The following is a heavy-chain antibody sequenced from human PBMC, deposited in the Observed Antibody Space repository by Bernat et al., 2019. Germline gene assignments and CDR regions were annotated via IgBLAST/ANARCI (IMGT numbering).Heavy chain of an antibody. CDR1: GFTFSSYA. J-gene: IGHJ4*02. V-gene: IGHV3-30-3*01. D-gene: IGHD2-8*01. CDR3: ASDQGGTCPNGVCADYGVLVY. Sequence: QVQLVESGGGVVQPGRSLRLSCAASGFTFSSYAMHWVRQAPGKGREWVAVISYDGSNKYNANSVKGRFTISSDNSKTPLYLHMDSLRTEDTAVYYCASDQGGTCPNGVCADYGVLVYWGQGTLVTVSS. CDR2: ISYDGSNK.